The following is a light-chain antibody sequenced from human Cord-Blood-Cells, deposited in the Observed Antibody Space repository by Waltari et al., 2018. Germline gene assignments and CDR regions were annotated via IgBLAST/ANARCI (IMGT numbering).Light chain of an antibody. CDR3: QQRSNWPPLT. V-gene: IGKV3-11*01. CDR1: QRVSSY. Sequence: EIVLPQSLATLSLSPGERATLACRASQRVSSYLAWYRQKPGQALRLLIYDASTRATGIPASFSGSGSGTDFTLTISSLEPEDFAVYYCQQRSNWPPLTFGGGTKVEIK. CDR2: DAS. J-gene: IGKJ4*01.